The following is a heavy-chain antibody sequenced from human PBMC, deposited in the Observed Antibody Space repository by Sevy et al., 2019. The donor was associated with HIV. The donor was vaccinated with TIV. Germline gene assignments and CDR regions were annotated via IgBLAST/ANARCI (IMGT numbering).Heavy chain of an antibody. CDR3: AGSIVVVVAATREPPNWFDP. CDR2: IYYSGST. V-gene: IGHV4-30-4*01. J-gene: IGHJ5*02. Sequence: SETLSLTCTVSGGSISSGDYYWSWIRQPPGKGLEWIGYIYYSGSTYYNPSRKSRVTISVDTSKNQFSLRQSSVTAADTAVYYCAGSIVVVVAATREPPNWFDPWGQGTLVTVSS. D-gene: IGHD2-15*01. CDR1: GGSISSGDYY.